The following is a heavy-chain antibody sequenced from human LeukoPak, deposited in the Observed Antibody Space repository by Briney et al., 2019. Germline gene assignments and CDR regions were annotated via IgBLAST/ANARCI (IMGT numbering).Heavy chain of an antibody. J-gene: IGHJ4*02. CDR1: GYTFTSYW. Sequence: GESLKISCKGSGYTFTSYWIAWVRQLPGRGLEWMGIIYPGDSDTRYSPSFQGQVTISADKSVSIAYLQWSSLKTSDTAMYYCARVLTGGSRFSDYWGQGTLVTVSS. CDR3: ARVLTGGSRFSDY. CDR2: IYPGDSDT. D-gene: IGHD3-16*01. V-gene: IGHV5-51*01.